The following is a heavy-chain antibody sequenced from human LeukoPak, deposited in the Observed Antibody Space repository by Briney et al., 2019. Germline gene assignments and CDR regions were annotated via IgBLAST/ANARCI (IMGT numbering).Heavy chain of an antibody. V-gene: IGHV4-39*01. J-gene: IGHJ4*02. Sequence: PSETLSLTCTVSDDSIRNNTYYWGWIRQPPGKGLEWIGSIYYSGSTYYNLSLKSRVTISVDTSKKQFSLKLSSVTAADTAVYYCARLSPFGYYDSSGYPFDYWGQGTLVTVSS. CDR1: DDSIRNNTYY. D-gene: IGHD3-22*01. CDR2: IYYSGST. CDR3: ARLSPFGYYDSSGYPFDY.